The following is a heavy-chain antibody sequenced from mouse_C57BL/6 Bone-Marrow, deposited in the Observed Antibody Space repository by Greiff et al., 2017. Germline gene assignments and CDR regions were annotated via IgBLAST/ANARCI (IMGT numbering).Heavy chain of an antibody. CDR3: ARFVTTVVATDY. Sequence: QVQLQQPGAELVKPGASVKLSCKASGYTFTSYWMHWVKQRPGQGLEWIGMIHPNSGSTKYNEKFTSKATLTVDKSSSTAYMQLISLTSEDAAVYYCARFVTTVVATDYWGQGTTLTVSS. D-gene: IGHD1-1*01. V-gene: IGHV1-64*01. CDR1: GYTFTSYW. J-gene: IGHJ2*01. CDR2: IHPNSGST.